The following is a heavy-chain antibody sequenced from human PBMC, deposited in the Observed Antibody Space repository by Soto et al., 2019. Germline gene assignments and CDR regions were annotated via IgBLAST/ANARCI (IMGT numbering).Heavy chain of an antibody. J-gene: IGHJ5*02. CDR1: GFTFSSYE. D-gene: IGHD6-19*01. V-gene: IGHV3-48*03. Sequence: EVQLVESGGGLVQPGGSLRLSCAASGFTFSSYEMNWVRQAPGKGLEWVSYISSSGSTIYYADSVKGRFTISRDNVKNSLYLQMNSLRAEDTAVYYCARARIAVAGRRLYRWFDPWGQGTLVTVSS. CDR3: ARARIAVAGRRLYRWFDP. CDR2: ISSSGSTI.